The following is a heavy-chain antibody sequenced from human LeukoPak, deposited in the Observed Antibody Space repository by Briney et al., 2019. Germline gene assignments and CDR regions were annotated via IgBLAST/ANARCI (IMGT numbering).Heavy chain of an antibody. CDR1: GYSISSGYY. J-gene: IGHJ4*02. D-gene: IGHD1-14*01. Sequence: PSETLSLTCAVSGYSISSGYYWGCIRPPPGKGLEWIGIIYHSGSTYYNPSLKSRVTISVDTSKNKFSLKLSAVTAADTAVYYCARVQSTVNRPFDYWGQGTLVTVSS. V-gene: IGHV4-38-2*01. CDR3: ARVQSTVNRPFDY. CDR2: IYHSGST.